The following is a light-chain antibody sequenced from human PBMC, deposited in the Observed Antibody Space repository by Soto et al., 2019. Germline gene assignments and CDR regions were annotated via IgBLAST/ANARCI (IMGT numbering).Light chain of an antibody. Sequence: EIVMTQSPLFLPVTPGEPASISCRSSQSLLHSNGHNYLYWYLQKPGQSPQLLIHLGSNRASGAREGLGGGGSATYFTQKIRRGGAEVVGFYYGMKVKKTPPYFLGRGTKLDIK. CDR2: LGS. V-gene: IGKV2-28*01. CDR3: MKVKKTPPYF. CDR1: QSLLHSNGHNY. J-gene: IGKJ2*01.